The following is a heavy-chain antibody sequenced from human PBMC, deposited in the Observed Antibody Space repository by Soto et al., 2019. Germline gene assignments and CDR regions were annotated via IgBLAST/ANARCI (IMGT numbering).Heavy chain of an antibody. J-gene: IGHJ6*02. CDR2: IYSGGST. CDR3: ARDPTATRHGMDV. V-gene: IGHV3-53*01. CDR1: GFTVSSNY. Sequence: PRGSLRLSCAASGFTVSSNYMSWFRQAPGKGLEWVSVIYSGGSTYYEDSVRGRFTISRDNSKNTLYLQMKSLRAEDTAVYYCARDPTATRHGMDVWGQGTTVTVSS. D-gene: IGHD1-26*01.